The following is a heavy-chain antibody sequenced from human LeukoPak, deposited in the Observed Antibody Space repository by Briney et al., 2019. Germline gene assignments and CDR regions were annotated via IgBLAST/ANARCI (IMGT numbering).Heavy chain of an antibody. CDR2: ISGYNGNT. CDR1: GYTFTSYA. D-gene: IGHD5-18*01. CDR3: ARGYSYGSDYYYGMDV. J-gene: IGHJ6*02. V-gene: IGHV1-18*01. Sequence: GASVKVSCKASGYTFTSYAIGWVRQAPGQGLEWMGWISGYNGNTKYAQKVQGRVTMTTDTSTSTAYMELRSLRSDDTAVYYCARGYSYGSDYYYGMDVWGQGTTVTVSS.